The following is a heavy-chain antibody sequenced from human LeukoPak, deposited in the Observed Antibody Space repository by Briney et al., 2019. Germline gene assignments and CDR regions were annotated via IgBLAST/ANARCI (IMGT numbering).Heavy chain of an antibody. Sequence: GGSLRLSCAASGFTFSNYSMNWVRQAPGKGLEWISYIGIDSGNTNYADSVKGRFTISGDKAKNSLYLQMNSLRVEDTAVYYCARDYKYAFDNWGQGTLVNVSS. CDR3: ARDYKYAFDN. CDR1: GFTFSNYS. CDR2: IGIDSGNT. D-gene: IGHD5-24*01. V-gene: IGHV3-48*01. J-gene: IGHJ4*02.